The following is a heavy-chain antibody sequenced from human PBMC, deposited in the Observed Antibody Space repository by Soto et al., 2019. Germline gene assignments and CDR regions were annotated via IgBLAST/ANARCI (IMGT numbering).Heavy chain of an antibody. CDR1: GFTFSDYY. CDR3: ARASGYSYGYDDAFDI. D-gene: IGHD5-18*01. CDR2: ISSSGSTI. J-gene: IGHJ3*02. Sequence: PGGSLRLSXAASGFTFSDYYMSWIRQAPGKGLEWVSYISSSGSTIYYADSVKGRFTISRDNAKNSLYLQMNSLRAEDTAVYYCARASGYSYGYDDAFDIWGQGTMVTVSS. V-gene: IGHV3-11*01.